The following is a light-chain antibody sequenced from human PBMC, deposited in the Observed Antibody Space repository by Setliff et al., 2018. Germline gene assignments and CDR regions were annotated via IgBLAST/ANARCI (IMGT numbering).Light chain of an antibody. CDR3: QSYDDNLNGHVI. CDR2: DNE. J-gene: IGLJ2*01. Sequence: QSVLTQPPSVSGAPGQRVTISCTGSISDIGAGYDVHWYQQIPGTAPKLLIYDNENRPSGVPDRFSGSKSGTSASLAITGLQAEDEAYYYCQSYDDNLNGHVIFGGGTKGTV. V-gene: IGLV1-40*01. CDR1: ISDIGAGYD.